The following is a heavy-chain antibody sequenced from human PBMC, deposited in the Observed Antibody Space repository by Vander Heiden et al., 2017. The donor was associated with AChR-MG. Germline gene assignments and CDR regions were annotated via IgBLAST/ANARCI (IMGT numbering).Heavy chain of an antibody. V-gene: IGHV4-39*01. CDR3: ARLDYDVLTGYPSAYFDY. CDR2: IYYSGRT. J-gene: IGHJ4*02. Sequence: QLQLQESGPGLVKPSETLSLTCTVPGTSISSTRYYWGWIRQPPGKGLEWIGSIYYSGRTSYNPSLKSRVTISVDSSKNQFSLKLSSVTAADTAVYYCARLDYDVLTGYPSAYFDYWGQGTLVTVSS. D-gene: IGHD3-9*01. CDR1: GTSISSTRYY.